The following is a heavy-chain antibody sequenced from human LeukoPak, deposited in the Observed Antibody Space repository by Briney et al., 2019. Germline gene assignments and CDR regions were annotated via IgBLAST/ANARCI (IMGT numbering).Heavy chain of an antibody. CDR2: IYTSGTT. CDR1: GGSISSYY. V-gene: IGHV4-4*07. J-gene: IGHJ4*02. CDR3: ARDRGFGELSSFDY. Sequence: SETLSLTCTVSGGSISSYYWSWIRPPAGKGLEWIGRIYTSGTTNYNPSLKSRVTMSVDTSKNQFSLRLSSVTAADTAVYYCARDRGFGELSSFDYWGQGTLVTVSS. D-gene: IGHD3-10*01.